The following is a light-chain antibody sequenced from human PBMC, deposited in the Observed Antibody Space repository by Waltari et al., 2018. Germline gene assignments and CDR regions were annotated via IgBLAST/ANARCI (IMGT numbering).Light chain of an antibody. CDR3: QQYYTTPLT. J-gene: IGKJ1*01. V-gene: IGKV4-1*01. Sequence: DIVMTQSPDSLAVSLGERATINCKPSQSLLYSSNNKNSLTWYQQKPGQPPKLLLYWAATRGSGVPDRFSGSGSGTDFTLTISSLQAEDVAVYYCQQYYTTPLTFGQGTKVEIK. CDR2: WAA. CDR1: QSLLYSSNNKNS.